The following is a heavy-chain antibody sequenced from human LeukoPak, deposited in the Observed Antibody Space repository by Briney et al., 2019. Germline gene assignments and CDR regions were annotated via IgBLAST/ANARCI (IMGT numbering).Heavy chain of an antibody. D-gene: IGHD6-19*01. CDR3: ARDERIAVAGTGY. J-gene: IGHJ4*02. CDR1: GFTFSTYY. V-gene: IGHV3-21*04. Sequence: GESLRLSCVASGFTFSTYYMNWVRQAPGKGLEWVSSMSNSGTFVYTADSLKGRFTISRDNSKNTLYLQMNSLRAEDTAVYYCARDERIAVAGTGYWGQGTLVTVSS. CDR2: MSNSGTFV.